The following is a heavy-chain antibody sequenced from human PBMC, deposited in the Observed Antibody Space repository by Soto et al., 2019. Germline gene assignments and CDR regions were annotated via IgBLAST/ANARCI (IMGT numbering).Heavy chain of an antibody. CDR3: ARGLYYYDSSGSYDAFDI. CDR2: IIPIFGTA. CDR1: GGTFSSYA. Sequence: KVSCKASGGTFSSYAISWVRQAPGQGLEWMGGIIPIFGTANYAQKFQGRVTITADESTSTAYMELSSLRSEDTAVYYCARGLYYYDSSGSYDAFDIWGQGTMVTVSS. J-gene: IGHJ3*02. D-gene: IGHD3-22*01. V-gene: IGHV1-69*01.